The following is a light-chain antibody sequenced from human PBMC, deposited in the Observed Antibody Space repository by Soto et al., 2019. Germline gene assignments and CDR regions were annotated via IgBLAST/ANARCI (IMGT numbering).Light chain of an antibody. CDR1: QSVSSN. J-gene: IGKJ1*01. CDR2: GAS. V-gene: IGKV3-15*01. Sequence: EIVMTQSPATLSVSPGERATLSCRASQSVSSNLAWYQQKPGQAPRLLIYGASTRATGIPATFSGSGSGTEFTLIISSLHSEDFAVYYCQQYNNWPPWTFGQVTKVEMK. CDR3: QQYNNWPPWT.